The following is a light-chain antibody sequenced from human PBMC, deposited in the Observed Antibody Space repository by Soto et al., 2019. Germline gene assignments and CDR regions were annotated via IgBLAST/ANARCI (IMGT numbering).Light chain of an antibody. CDR1: QDISNY. V-gene: IGKV1-33*01. CDR2: DAS. CDR3: LEDDSMPIT. Sequence: DIQMTQSPSSLSASVGDRVTITCQASQDISNYLNWYQQKPGKAPKLLIYDASNLETGVPSRFSGSGSGTDFTLTISSLQPEDFATYYCLEDDSMPITFGGGTKGDIK. J-gene: IGKJ4*01.